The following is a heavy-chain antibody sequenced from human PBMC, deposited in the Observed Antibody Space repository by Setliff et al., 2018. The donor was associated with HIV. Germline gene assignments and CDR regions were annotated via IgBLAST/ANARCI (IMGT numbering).Heavy chain of an antibody. D-gene: IGHD6-6*01. Sequence: SVKVSCKASGGSFSSYAISWVRQAPGQGLEWMVRIIPLFGTENYAQKFQGRVTITADKFTTTAYMELSSLRSDDTAVYYCARGHSSSTNWFFDLWGRGTLVTVSS. CDR2: IIPLFGTE. CDR1: GGSFSSYA. V-gene: IGHV1-69*06. CDR3: ARGHSSSTNWFFDL. J-gene: IGHJ2*01.